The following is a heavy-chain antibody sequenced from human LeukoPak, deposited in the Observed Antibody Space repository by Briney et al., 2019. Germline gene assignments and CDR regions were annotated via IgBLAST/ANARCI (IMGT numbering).Heavy chain of an antibody. J-gene: IGHJ4*02. CDR1: GFTFSSYS. V-gene: IGHV3-21*01. Sequence: PGGSLRLSCAASGFTFSSYSMNWVRQAPGKGLEWVSSISSSSSYIYYADSVKGRFTISRDNAKNSLYLQMNSLRAADTAVYYCARSYYGSGVSYFDYWGQGTLVTVSS. CDR2: ISSSSSYI. CDR3: ARSYYGSGVSYFDY. D-gene: IGHD3-10*01.